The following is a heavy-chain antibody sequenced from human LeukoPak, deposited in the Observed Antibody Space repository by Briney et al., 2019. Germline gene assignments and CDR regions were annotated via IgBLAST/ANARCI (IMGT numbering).Heavy chain of an antibody. V-gene: IGHV5-51*01. CDR2: IYPGDSDT. CDR1: GYGFTSYW. D-gene: IGHD6-13*01. Sequence: GESLKISCKGSGYGFTSYWIGWVRQMPGKGLEWMGIIYPGDSDTRYSPSFQGQVTISADKSISTASLQWSSLKAPDTALYYCARGGGQGESGYSSSWYAYYYYMDVWGKGTTVTVSS. CDR3: ARGGGQGESGYSSSWYAYYYYMDV. J-gene: IGHJ6*03.